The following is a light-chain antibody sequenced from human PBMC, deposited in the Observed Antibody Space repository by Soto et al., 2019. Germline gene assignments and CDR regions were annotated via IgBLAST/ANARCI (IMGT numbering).Light chain of an antibody. CDR1: PTISTY. CDR2: AAS. CDR3: HQSHGIPYI. Sequence: DIQMTQSPSSLSASVGDRITITCRASPTISTYLNWYQQKPGKAPKLLISAASRLQSGVPSRFTGSGSGTEFTLSISSLQPEDCATSYCHQSHGIPYIFGRGTKVEI. V-gene: IGKV1-39*01. J-gene: IGKJ2*01.